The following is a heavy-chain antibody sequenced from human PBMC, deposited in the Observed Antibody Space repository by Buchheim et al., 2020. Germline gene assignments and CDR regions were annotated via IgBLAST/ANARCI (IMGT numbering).Heavy chain of an antibody. CDR2: ISYDGSNK. CDR3: PRGGATTVYGMDV. CDR1: GFTFSSYG. D-gene: IGHD1-26*01. V-gene: IGHV3-30*03. Sequence: QVQLVESGGGVVQPGRSLRLSCAASGFTFSSYGMHWVRQAPGKGLEWVAVISYDGSNKYYADSVKGRFTISRDNSKNTMILQMNSLRAEDTAVYYCPRGGATTVYGMDVWGQGTT. J-gene: IGHJ6*02.